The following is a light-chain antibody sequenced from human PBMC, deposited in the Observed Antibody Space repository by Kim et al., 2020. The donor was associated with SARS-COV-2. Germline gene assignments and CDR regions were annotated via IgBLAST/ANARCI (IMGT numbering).Light chain of an antibody. CDR1: SSDVGGFNY. V-gene: IGLV2-8*01. CDR2: EVT. Sequence: QSVLTQPPSASGSPGQSVTISCTGTSSDVGGFNYVSWYQQLPGKAPKLLIYEVTQRPSGVPDRFSGSKSGNTASLTVSGLQAEDEADYYCSSFAGSNNFGIFGTGTKVTIL. CDR3: SSFAGSNNFGI. J-gene: IGLJ1*01.